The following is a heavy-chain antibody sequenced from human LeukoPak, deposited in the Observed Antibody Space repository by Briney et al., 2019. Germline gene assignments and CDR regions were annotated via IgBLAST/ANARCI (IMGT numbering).Heavy chain of an antibody. J-gene: IGHJ5*02. CDR3: TRGGYSYGFNWFDP. D-gene: IGHD5-18*01. Sequence: GGSLRLSCAASGFTFSGSAMHWVRQASGKGLEWVGRIRSKANSYATAYAALVKGRFTISRDDSKNTAYLQMNSLKTEDTAVYYCTRGGYSYGFNWFDPWGQGTLVTVSS. V-gene: IGHV3-73*01. CDR2: IRSKANSYAT. CDR1: GFTFSGSA.